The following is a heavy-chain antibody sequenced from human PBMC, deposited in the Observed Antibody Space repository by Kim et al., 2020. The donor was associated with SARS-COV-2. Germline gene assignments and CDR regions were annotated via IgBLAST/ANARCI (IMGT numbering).Heavy chain of an antibody. CDR3: ARDGAYGGY. D-gene: IGHD2-15*01. V-gene: IGHV4-61*02. Sequence: TLSLTCTVSGGSISSGSYYWSWIRQPAGKGLEWIGRIYTSGSTNYNPSLKSRVTISVDTSKNQFSLKLSSVTAADTAVYYCARDGAYGGYWGQGTLVTVSS. J-gene: IGHJ4*02. CDR2: IYTSGST. CDR1: GGSISSGSYY.